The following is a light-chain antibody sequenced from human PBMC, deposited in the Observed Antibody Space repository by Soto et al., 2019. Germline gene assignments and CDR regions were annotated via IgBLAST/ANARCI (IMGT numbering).Light chain of an antibody. CDR2: DNN. V-gene: IGLV1-51*01. CDR1: SSNIGNNY. Sequence: QSVLTQPPSVSAAPGQKVTISCSGSSSNIGNNYVSWYQQFPGTAPKLLMYDNNQRPSVIPDRFSGSKSGTSATLGITGLQTGDEADYYCGTWDSGLSAVVFGGGTQLTVL. J-gene: IGLJ2*01. CDR3: GTWDSGLSAVV.